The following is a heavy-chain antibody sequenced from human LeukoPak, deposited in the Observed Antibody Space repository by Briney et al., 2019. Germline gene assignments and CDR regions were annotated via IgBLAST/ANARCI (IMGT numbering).Heavy chain of an antibody. V-gene: IGHV3-23*01. CDR1: GVTFSNHA. CDR2: ITGSGGNT. Sequence: GGSLRLSCVASGVTFSNHAMTWVRQAPGKGLEWVSGITGSGGNTYYAESVRGRFTISRDNSRNTLYLQMNSLRAEDTAVYYCARDGLLSSSPVRVDFDYWGQGTLVTVSS. CDR3: ARDGLLSSSPVRVDFDY. J-gene: IGHJ4*02. D-gene: IGHD6-6*01.